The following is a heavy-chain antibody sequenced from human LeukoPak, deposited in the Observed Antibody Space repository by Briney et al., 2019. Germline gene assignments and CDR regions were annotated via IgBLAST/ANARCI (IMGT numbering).Heavy chain of an antibody. D-gene: IGHD3-9*01. Sequence: SETLSLTCTVSGGSISGYYWSWIRQPPGKGLEWIAYIFDSGSTNYNPSLKSRVTISVDTSKNQFSLRLNSVTAADTAVYYCAKIGLRYFDWVYYFDYWGQGTLVTVSS. V-gene: IGHV4-59*08. CDR1: GGSISGYY. CDR3: AKIGLRYFDWVYYFDY. J-gene: IGHJ4*02. CDR2: IFDSGST.